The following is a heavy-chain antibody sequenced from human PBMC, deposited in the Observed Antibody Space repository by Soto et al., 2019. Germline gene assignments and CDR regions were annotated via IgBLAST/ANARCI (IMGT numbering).Heavy chain of an antibody. CDR3: AHSQLGYCSGGSCYSFDY. V-gene: IGHV2-5*02. D-gene: IGHD2-15*01. CDR2: IYWDDDK. J-gene: IGHJ4*02. Sequence: QITLKESGPTLVKPTQTLTLTCTFSGFSLSTSGVGVGWIRQPPGKALEWLALIYWDDDKRYSPSLKSRLTITKDTSKTQVVLTMTNMDPVDTATYYCAHSQLGYCSGGSCYSFDYWGQGTLVTVSS. CDR1: GFSLSTSGVG.